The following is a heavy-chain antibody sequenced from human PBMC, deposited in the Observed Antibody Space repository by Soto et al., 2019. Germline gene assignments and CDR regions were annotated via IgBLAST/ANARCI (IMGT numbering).Heavy chain of an antibody. D-gene: IGHD4-17*01. Sequence: SETLSLTCTVSGGSISSYYWSWIRQPPGKGLEWIGYIYYSGSTNYNPSLKSRVTITVDTSKNQFSLNLSSVTAADTAVYYCARDRRRDYGDYGGFDYWGQGTLVTVSS. J-gene: IGHJ4*02. CDR3: ARDRRRDYGDYGGFDY. CDR2: IYYSGST. V-gene: IGHV4-59*01. CDR1: GGSISSYY.